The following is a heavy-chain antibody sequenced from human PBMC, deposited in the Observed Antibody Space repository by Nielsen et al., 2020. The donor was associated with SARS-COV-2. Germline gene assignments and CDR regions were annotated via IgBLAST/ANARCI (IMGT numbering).Heavy chain of an antibody. CDR1: GFTFSSYW. V-gene: IGHV3-74*01. J-gene: IGHJ4*02. CDR2: INSDGSST. D-gene: IGHD3-22*01. CDR3: ASLIQDSSGYYFDY. Sequence: GESLKISCAASGFTFSSYWMHWVRQAPGKGLVWVSRINSDGSSTSYADSVKGRFTISRDNAKNSLYLQMNSLRAEDTAVYYCASLIQDSSGYYFDYWGQGTLVTVSS.